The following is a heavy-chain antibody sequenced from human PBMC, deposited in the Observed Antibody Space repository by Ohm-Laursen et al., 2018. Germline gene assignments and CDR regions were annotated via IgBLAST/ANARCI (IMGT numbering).Heavy chain of an antibody. D-gene: IGHD2-21*02. J-gene: IGHJ2*01. CDR2: ISGSGGST. Sequence: SLRLSCAASGFTFSSYAMNWVRQAPGKGLEWVSGISGSGGSTDYADSVKGRFTISRDNSKNTLYLQMNSLRAEDTAVYYCAKGSLYCGGDCYSGWYFDLWGRGTLVTVSS. CDR3: AKGSLYCGGDCYSGWYFDL. V-gene: IGHV3-23*01. CDR1: GFTFSSYA.